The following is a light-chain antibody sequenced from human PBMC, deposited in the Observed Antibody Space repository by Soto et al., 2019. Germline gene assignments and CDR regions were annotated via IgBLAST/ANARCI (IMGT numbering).Light chain of an antibody. Sequence: QSLMTQAPSVCGAPGQRITISCTGTISNIGADFDVYWYQQLPGAAPKLLIYGNTNRPSGVPDRFSGYKYGTSASLAITGLQAEDEADYYCQSYDRSLTGVFGTGTKVTVL. V-gene: IGLV1-40*01. CDR3: QSYDRSLTGV. CDR2: GNT. J-gene: IGLJ1*01. CDR1: ISNIGADFD.